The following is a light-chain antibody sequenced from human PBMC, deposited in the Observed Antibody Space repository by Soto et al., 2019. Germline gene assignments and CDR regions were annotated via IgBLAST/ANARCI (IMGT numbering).Light chain of an antibody. CDR1: QGIRND. Sequence: AIQMTQSPSFLSASVGDRVTITCRASQGIRNDLGWYQQKPGKAPNLLIYAASSLQSGAPSRFGGSVSGTDFTLTISSLQPEDFATYYCLQNYNYPRTFGQGTKVEIK. V-gene: IGKV1-6*01. J-gene: IGKJ1*01. CDR2: AAS. CDR3: LQNYNYPRT.